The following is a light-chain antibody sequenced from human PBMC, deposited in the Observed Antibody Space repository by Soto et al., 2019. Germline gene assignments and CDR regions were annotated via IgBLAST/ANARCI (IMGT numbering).Light chain of an antibody. CDR1: QSVSSNY. Sequence: ETVLTQSPGTLSLSPGERATLSCRASQSVSSNYLAWYQHKPGQAPRLLIYGASNRATGIPDRFSGSGSGTDFTLTISRLEPEDFAVYYCQQYVTSPPPWTFGQGTKVEVK. CDR3: QQYVTSPPPWT. CDR2: GAS. J-gene: IGKJ1*01. V-gene: IGKV3-20*01.